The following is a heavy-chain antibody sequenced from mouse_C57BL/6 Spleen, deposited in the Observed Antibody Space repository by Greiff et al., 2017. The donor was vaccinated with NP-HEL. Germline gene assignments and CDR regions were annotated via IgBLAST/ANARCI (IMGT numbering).Heavy chain of an antibody. J-gene: IGHJ2*01. CDR2: IHPNSGST. D-gene: IGHD1-1*01. CDR3: ARSDGSSPLFDY. V-gene: IGHV1-64*01. CDR1: GYTFTSYW. Sequence: QVQLQQPGAELVKPGASVKLSCKASGYTFTSYWMHWVKQRPGQGLEWIGMIHPNSGSTNYNEKFKSKATLTVDKSSSTAYMQLSSLTSEDSAVYYCARSDGSSPLFDYWGQGTTLTVSS.